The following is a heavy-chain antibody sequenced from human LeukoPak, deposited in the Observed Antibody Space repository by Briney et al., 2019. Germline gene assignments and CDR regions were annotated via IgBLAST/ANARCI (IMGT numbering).Heavy chain of an antibody. CDR3: ANRKGNCSSTSCYGHFDY. V-gene: IGHV3-23*01. CDR1: GFTFSSYA. D-gene: IGHD2-2*01. CDR2: VSGSGGST. J-gene: IGHJ4*02. Sequence: GGSLRLSCAASGFTFSSYAMSWVRQAPGKGLEWVSAVSGSGGSTYYADSVKGRFTISRDNSKNTLYLQMNSLRAEDTAVYYCANRKGNCSSTSCYGHFDYWGQGTLVTVSS.